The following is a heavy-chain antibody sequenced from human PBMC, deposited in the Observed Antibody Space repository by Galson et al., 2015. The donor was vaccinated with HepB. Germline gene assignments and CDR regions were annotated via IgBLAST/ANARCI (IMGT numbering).Heavy chain of an antibody. CDR1: GGFFSGYY. J-gene: IGHJ4*02. Sequence: LSLTCGVNGGFFSGYYWSWIRQPPGKGLEWIGQINDSGNTNYNPSLKSRLIISVDTSKNQFSLKLKSVTAADTAIYYCSRGPLRSRSASVSNMGGDHWGQGILVTVSS. CDR2: INDSGNT. D-gene: IGHD5/OR15-5a*01. V-gene: IGHV4-34*01. CDR3: SRGPLRSRSASVSNMGGDH.